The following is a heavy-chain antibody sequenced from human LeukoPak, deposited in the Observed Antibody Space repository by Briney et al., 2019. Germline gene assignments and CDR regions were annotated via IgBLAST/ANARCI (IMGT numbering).Heavy chain of an antibody. Sequence: GGSLRLSCAASGFTFSSYEMNWVRQAPGKGLEWVSYISSSGSTIYYADSVKGRFTISRDNAKNSLYLQMNSLRAEDTAVYYCTRQGRSDILTGYYPYRVEFDYWGQGTLVTVSS. J-gene: IGHJ4*02. V-gene: IGHV3-48*03. CDR2: ISSSGSTI. CDR3: TRQGRSDILTGYYPYRVEFDY. D-gene: IGHD3-9*01. CDR1: GFTFSSYE.